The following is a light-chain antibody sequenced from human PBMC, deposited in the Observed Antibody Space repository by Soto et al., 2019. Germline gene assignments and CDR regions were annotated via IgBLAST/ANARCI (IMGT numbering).Light chain of an antibody. J-gene: IGKJ2*01. CDR1: QSIGSR. Sequence: DIQMTQSPSTLSASVGDRVTIACRASQSIGSRLAWYQQKPGKAPKLLIFDASSLESGVPSRFSGSGSGTEFTLTISGLQPADFATYYCQQYESDSPYTFGQGTKLEIK. CDR3: QQYESDSPYT. CDR2: DAS. V-gene: IGKV1-5*01.